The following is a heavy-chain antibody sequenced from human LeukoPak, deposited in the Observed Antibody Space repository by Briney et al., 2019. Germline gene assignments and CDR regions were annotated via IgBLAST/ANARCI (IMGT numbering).Heavy chain of an antibody. D-gene: IGHD2-8*01. CDR2: IIPIFGTA. V-gene: IGHV1-69*13. CDR1: GGTFSSYA. Sequence: PGASVKVSCKASGGTFSSYAISWVRQAPGQGLEWMGGIIPIFGTANYAQKFQGRVTITADESTSTAYMELSSLRSEDTAVYYCARGGIVLMALYYFDYWGQGTLVTVSS. J-gene: IGHJ4*02. CDR3: ARGGIVLMALYYFDY.